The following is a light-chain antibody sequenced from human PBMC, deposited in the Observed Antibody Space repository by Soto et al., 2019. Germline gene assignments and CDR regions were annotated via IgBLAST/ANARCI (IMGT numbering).Light chain of an antibody. Sequence: QPVLTQSPSASASLGASVKLTCTLSSGHSSYAIAWHQQQPEKGPRYLMKLNSDGSHSKGDGIPDSFSGSSSGAERYLTISSLQSEDEADYYCQTWGTGIQGVFGGGTKLTVL. CDR2: LNSDGSH. J-gene: IGLJ2*01. CDR3: QTWGTGIQGV. CDR1: SGHSSYA. V-gene: IGLV4-69*01.